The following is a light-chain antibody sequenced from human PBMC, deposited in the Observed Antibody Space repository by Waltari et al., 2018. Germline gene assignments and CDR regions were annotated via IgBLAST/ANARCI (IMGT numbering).Light chain of an antibody. CDR1: QYVGSY. CDR3: QQRANWPPLT. CDR2: DAS. J-gene: IGKJ4*01. V-gene: IGKV3-11*01. Sequence: EIVLTQSPATLSLSPGDIATLSCRASQYVGSYLAWYQQKPGQAPRLLIYDASNRATGIPARFSGSGSGADFTLTISSLEPEDSAVYYCQQRANWPPLTFGGGTKVEIK.